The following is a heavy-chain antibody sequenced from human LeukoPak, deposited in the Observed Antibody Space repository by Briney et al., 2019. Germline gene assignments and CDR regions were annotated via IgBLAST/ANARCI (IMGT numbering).Heavy chain of an antibody. J-gene: IGHJ4*02. D-gene: IGHD5-12*01. CDR3: AKAVYSGYDLGSFDY. CDR1: GFTFSSYS. V-gene: IGHV3-23*01. CDR2: ISGSGGST. Sequence: GGSLRLSCAASGFTFSSYSMNWVRQAPGKGLEWVSAISGSGGSTYYADSVKGRFTISRDNSKNTLYLQMNSLRAEDTAVYYCAKAVYSGYDLGSFDYWGQGTLVTVSS.